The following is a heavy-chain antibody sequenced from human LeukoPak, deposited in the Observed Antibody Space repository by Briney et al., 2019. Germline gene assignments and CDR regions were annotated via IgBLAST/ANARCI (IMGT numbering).Heavy chain of an antibody. CDR3: ARGQEFDDGVFDS. J-gene: IGHJ4*02. CDR1: GFSFSSFA. Sequence: PGGSLRLSCAASGFSFSSFAMTWVRQAPGKGLEWVSTIRSNGATVCNADSVKGRFTISRDNSKNTVYLQMNSLRVEDTAIYYCARGQEFDDGVFDSWGQGTLVTVSS. D-gene: IGHD1-1*01. CDR2: IRSNGATV. V-gene: IGHV3-23*01.